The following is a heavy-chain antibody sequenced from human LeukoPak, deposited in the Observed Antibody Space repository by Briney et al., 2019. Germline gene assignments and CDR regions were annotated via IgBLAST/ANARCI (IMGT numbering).Heavy chain of an antibody. CDR1: GGSISSSNYY. Sequence: SETLSLTCTVSGGSISSSNYYWGWIRQPPGKGLEWIESGYYSGSTYYNPSLKSRVTISVDTSKNQFSLKLSSVTAADAAVYYCARDKSYYDSSGYHFDYWGQGTLVTVSS. J-gene: IGHJ4*02. CDR2: GYYSGST. CDR3: ARDKSYYDSSGYHFDY. D-gene: IGHD3-22*01. V-gene: IGHV4-39*07.